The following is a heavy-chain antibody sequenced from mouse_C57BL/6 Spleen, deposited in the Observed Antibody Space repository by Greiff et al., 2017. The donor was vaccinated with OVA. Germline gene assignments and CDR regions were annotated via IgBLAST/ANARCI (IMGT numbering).Heavy chain of an antibody. CDR3: ASGDSSVYGAMDY. J-gene: IGHJ4*01. Sequence: QVQLQQSGAELVKPGASVKLSCKASGYTFTSYWMHWVKQRPGQGLEWIGMIHPNSGSTNYNEKFKSKATLTVDKSSSTAYMQLSSLTSEDSAAYYCASGDSSVYGAMDYWGQGTSVTVSS. V-gene: IGHV1-64*01. CDR2: IHPNSGST. D-gene: IGHD3-2*02. CDR1: GYTFTSYW.